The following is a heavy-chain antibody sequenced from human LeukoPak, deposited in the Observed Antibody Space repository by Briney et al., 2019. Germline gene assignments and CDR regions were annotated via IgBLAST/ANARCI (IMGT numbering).Heavy chain of an antibody. V-gene: IGHV4-59*01. D-gene: IGHD2-15*01. Sequence: SETLSLTCTVSGGSISDYSWSWIRQPPGKGLEWIGYIYYSGSTNYNPSLKSRVTISVDTSKNQFSLKLSSVTAADTAVYYCARGRRGFNGMDVWGQGTTVTVSS. CDR2: IYYSGST. CDR3: ARGRRGFNGMDV. CDR1: GGSISDYS. J-gene: IGHJ6*02.